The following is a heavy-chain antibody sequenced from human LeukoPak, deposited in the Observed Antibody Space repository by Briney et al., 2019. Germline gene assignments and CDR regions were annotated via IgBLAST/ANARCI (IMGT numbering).Heavy chain of an antibody. Sequence: GGSLRLSCAASGLTFSDYYMSSIRPAPGKGLEWVSCNTSSSSYTNYADSVKGRFTISKANAKNTPSRKMTSLRPQAPAWIYLARGRRPRVAGPEYFQHWGQGTLVTGSS. D-gene: IGHD6-19*01. CDR2: NTSSSSYT. CDR1: GLTFSDYY. CDR3: ARGRRPRVAGPEYFQH. J-gene: IGHJ1*01. V-gene: IGHV3-11*05.